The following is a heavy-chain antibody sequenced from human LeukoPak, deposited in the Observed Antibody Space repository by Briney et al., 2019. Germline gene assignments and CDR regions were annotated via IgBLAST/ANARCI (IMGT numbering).Heavy chain of an antibody. CDR3: VRGIRAPDF. CDR2: IRGGGPET. Sequence: GESLRLSCVASGSSFNIYDMSWFRQAPGKGLEWVSGIRGGGPETYYADSVKGRFSISRDNSKNTLFLQTNGLRAEDSAIYYCVRGIRAPDFWGQGTPVTVSS. J-gene: IGHJ4*02. V-gene: IGHV3-23*01. CDR1: GSSFNIYD.